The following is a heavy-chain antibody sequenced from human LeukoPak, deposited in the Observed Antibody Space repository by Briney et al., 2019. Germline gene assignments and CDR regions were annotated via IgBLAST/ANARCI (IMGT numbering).Heavy chain of an antibody. CDR2: ISGSGGST. D-gene: IGHD6-19*01. V-gene: IGHV3-23*01. CDR1: GFTFSSYA. CDR3: AKDQWGIAVAQPDV. Sequence: PGGSLRLSCAASGFTFSSYAMSWVRQAPGKGLEWVSAISGSGGSTYYADSVKGWFTIPRDNSKNTLYLQMNSLRAEDTAVYYCAKDQWGIAVAQPDVWGKGTTVTVSS. J-gene: IGHJ6*04.